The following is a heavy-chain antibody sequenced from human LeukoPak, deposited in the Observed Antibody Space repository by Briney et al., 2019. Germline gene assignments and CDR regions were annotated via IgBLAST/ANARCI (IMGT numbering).Heavy chain of an antibody. V-gene: IGHV3-66*01. CDR2: VYSGGGT. CDR3: TRGAAMRD. Sequence: GGSLRLSCAASGFNVSRNYMNWVRQAPGEGLEWVSVVYSGGGTYYADSVKGRFTISRDTPKSTLYLQMNSLRAEDTAVYYCTRGAAMRDWGQGTLVTVSS. J-gene: IGHJ4*02. CDR1: GFNVSRNY.